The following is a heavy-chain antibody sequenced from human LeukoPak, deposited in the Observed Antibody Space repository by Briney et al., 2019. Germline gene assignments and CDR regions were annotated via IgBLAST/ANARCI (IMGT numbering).Heavy chain of an antibody. CDR1: GFTFSSYV. D-gene: IGHD4-23*01. CDR2: MSGSGGTT. CDR3: ARENGGNDNPNFDY. J-gene: IGHJ4*02. Sequence: GESLRLSCAASGFTFSSYVMSWVRQAPGKGLEWVSVMSGSGGTTDYADSVKGRFTMSRDNSKHTMYLQMNNLRTDDTAVYYCARENGGNDNPNFDYWGQGTLVTVSS. V-gene: IGHV3-23*01.